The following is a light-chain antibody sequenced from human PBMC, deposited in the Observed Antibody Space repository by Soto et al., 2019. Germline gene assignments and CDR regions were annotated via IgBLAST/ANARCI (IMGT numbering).Light chain of an antibody. J-gene: IGKJ1*01. CDR3: QQYNGSSWT. CDR1: QRISSW. CDR2: DVS. V-gene: IGKV1-5*02. Sequence: DIQMTQSPSTLSASVGDRVTIICRARQRISSWLAWYQQKPGKAPNLLIYDVSSLQGGVPSRFSGSGSGTDFTLTISSLQPDDFATYYCQQYNGSSWTFGQGTKVDI.